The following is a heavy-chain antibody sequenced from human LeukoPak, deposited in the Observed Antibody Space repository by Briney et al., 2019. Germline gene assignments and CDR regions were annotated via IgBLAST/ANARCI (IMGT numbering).Heavy chain of an antibody. CDR3: ARDANPPEDQYSSGWYFRRNYYYYYYMDV. V-gene: IGHV1-46*01. D-gene: IGHD6-19*01. Sequence: GASVKVSCKASGYTFTGYYMHWVRQAPGQGLEWMGIINPSGGSTSYAQKFQGRVTMTRDMSTSTVYMELSSLRSEDTAVYYCARDANPPEDQYSSGWYFRRNYYYYYYMDVWGKGTTVTVSS. CDR2: INPSGGST. CDR1: GYTFTGYY. J-gene: IGHJ6*03.